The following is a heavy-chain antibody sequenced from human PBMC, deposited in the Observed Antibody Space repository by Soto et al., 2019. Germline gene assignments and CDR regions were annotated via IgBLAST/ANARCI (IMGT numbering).Heavy chain of an antibody. J-gene: IGHJ4*02. CDR1: GGSLSSSNW. Sequence: QVHLQQSGPGLVNPSGTLSLTCAVSGGSLSSSNWWSWVRQPPVQPLGWLGELFYSGSTKYNPSLSSGVTISAHQSNSFFTLRLTSVTSADTAMYYCVHHGGVPYYHDVWGQGVLVTVSS. CDR3: VHHGGVPYYHDV. D-gene: IGHD2-8*01. CDR2: LFYSGST. V-gene: IGHV4-4*02.